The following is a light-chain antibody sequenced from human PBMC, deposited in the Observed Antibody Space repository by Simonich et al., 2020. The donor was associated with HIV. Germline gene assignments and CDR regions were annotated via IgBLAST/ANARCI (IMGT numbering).Light chain of an antibody. CDR2: DVS. CDR1: SSDVGGYNS. Sequence: QSALTQPASVSGSPGQSITISCTGTSSDVGGYNSVSWYQQRPGKAPKLMIYDVSKRPSGVSNRCSGSKSGNTASLTISGLQAEDEADYYCCSYAGSSTLVFGGGTKLTVL. CDR3: CSYAGSSTLV. J-gene: IGLJ3*02. V-gene: IGLV2-23*02.